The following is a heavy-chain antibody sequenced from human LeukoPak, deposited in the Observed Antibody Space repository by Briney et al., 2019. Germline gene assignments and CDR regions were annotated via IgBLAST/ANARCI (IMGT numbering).Heavy chain of an antibody. V-gene: IGHV3-23*01. J-gene: IGHJ4*02. CDR1: GFSFSNYG. Sequence: PGGSLRLSCAASGFSFSNYGMNWVRQAPGKGLEWVSGITGHGDTTYYADSVKGRFTISRDNAKNTLYLQMNSLRAEDTAVYYCAREYCSGGSCYSSFDYWGQGTLVTVSS. CDR2: ITGHGDTT. CDR3: AREYCSGGSCYSSFDY. D-gene: IGHD2-15*01.